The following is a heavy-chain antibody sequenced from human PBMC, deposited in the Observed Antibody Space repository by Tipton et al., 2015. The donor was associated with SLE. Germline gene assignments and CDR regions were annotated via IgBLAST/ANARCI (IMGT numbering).Heavy chain of an antibody. V-gene: IGHV4-34*01. J-gene: IGHJ4*02. CDR1: AGSISGYY. CDR3: ARHPRGDDYYDL. CDR2: INLSGNT. Sequence: TLSLTCAVYAGSISGYYWSWIRQPPGKGLEWIGEINLSGNTNYNPSLKSRVTISVDRSKNQFSLKLSSVTAADTAVYYCARHPRGDDYYDLWGQGTLVTVSP. D-gene: IGHD2-21*02.